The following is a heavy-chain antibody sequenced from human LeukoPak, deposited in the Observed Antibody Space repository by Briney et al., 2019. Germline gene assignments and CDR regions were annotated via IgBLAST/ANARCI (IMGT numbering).Heavy chain of an antibody. Sequence: SETLSLTCAVYGGSFSGYYWSWIRQPPGKGLEWIGEINHSGSTNYNPSLKSRVTISVDTSKNQFSLKLSSVTAADTAVYYCAREVAALFDYWGQGTLVTVSS. J-gene: IGHJ4*02. CDR2: INHSGST. V-gene: IGHV4-34*01. CDR3: AREVAALFDY. D-gene: IGHD6-6*01. CDR1: GGSFSGYY.